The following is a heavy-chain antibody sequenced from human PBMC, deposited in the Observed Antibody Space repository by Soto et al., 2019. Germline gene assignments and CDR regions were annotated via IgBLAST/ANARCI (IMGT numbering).Heavy chain of an antibody. CDR3: ARDPSEGRVGNWFES. CDR2: ISSSTSYV. J-gene: IGHJ5*01. CDR1: GFTFSRYG. Sequence: EVQLVESGGGLVKPGGSLRLSCAASGFTFSRYGMNWLRQAPGKGLEWVASISSSTSYVYYADSVKGRFSTSRDNAKNLLYLEMYALRPDATAVYYCARDPSEGRVGNWFESWGQGTLVTVSS. V-gene: IGHV3-21*06.